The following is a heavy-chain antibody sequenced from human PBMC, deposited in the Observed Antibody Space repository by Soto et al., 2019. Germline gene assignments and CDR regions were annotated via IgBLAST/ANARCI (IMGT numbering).Heavy chain of an antibody. CDR3: SRVLDGSVIRLGMDV. V-gene: IGHV6-1*01. CDR2: TYYRSKWYN. CDR1: GDSVSSNSAA. Sequence: SQTLSLTCAISGDSVSSNSAAWNWIRQSPSRGLEWLGRTYYRSKWYNDYAVSVKSRITIKPDTSKNQFSLQLNSVIPEDSAVYFFSRVLDGSVIRLGMDVWGQGTTVTVSS. J-gene: IGHJ6*02. D-gene: IGHD3-10*01.